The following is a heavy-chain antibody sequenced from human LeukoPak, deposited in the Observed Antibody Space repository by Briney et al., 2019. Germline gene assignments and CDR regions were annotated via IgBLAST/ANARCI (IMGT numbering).Heavy chain of an antibody. Sequence: GASVKVSCKASGYTFTSHYMHWVRQAPGQGLEWLGIIIPSGGSTSSAQKFQGRVTMTTDTSTSTVYMELSSLRSEYTAVYYCASGSGWYGGNYWGQGTLVTVSS. CDR1: GYTFTSHY. V-gene: IGHV1-46*03. J-gene: IGHJ4*02. CDR2: IIPSGGST. CDR3: ASGSGWYGGNY. D-gene: IGHD6-19*01.